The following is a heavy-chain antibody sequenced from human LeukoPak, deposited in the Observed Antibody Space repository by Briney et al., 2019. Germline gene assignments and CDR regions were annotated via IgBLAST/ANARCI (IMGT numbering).Heavy chain of an antibody. D-gene: IGHD3-3*01. CDR2: IYTSGST. CDR1: GGSISSYY. J-gene: IGHJ6*02. Sequence: SETLSLTCTVSGGSISSYYWSWIRQPAGKGLEWIGHIYTSGSTNYNPSLKSRVTMSVDTSKNQFSLKLSSVTAADTAVYYCARDWEYDFWSNHYYYGMDVWGQGTTVTVSS. CDR3: ARDWEYDFWSNHYYYGMDV. V-gene: IGHV4-4*07.